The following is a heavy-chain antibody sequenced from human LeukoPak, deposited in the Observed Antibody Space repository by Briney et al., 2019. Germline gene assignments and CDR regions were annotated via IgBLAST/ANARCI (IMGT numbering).Heavy chain of an antibody. CDR3: ARGSWYDILSFDY. Sequence: SETLSLTCTVSGGSTSVYYWSWIRQPPGKGLEWIGHIYYSGSTNYNPSLKSRVTISIDTSKNQFSLKLSSVTAADTAVYYCARGSWYDILSFDYWGQGTLVTVSS. D-gene: IGHD3-9*01. J-gene: IGHJ4*02. V-gene: IGHV4-59*01. CDR2: IYYSGST. CDR1: GGSTSVYY.